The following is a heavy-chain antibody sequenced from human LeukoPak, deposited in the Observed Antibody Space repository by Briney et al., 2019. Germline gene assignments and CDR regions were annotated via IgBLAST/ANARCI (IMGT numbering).Heavy chain of an antibody. J-gene: IGHJ6*02. D-gene: IGHD6-19*01. CDR1: GFTFSVYG. Sequence: PTGGSLRLSCAASGFTFSVYGMHWVRQAPGKGLEWVAVIWYDGSNKYYADSVKGRFTISRDNAKNTLYLQMNSLRAEDTAVYYCARDRQYNSGWKDGLDVWGQGTTVTVSS. CDR2: IWYDGSNK. CDR3: ARDRQYNSGWKDGLDV. V-gene: IGHV3-33*01.